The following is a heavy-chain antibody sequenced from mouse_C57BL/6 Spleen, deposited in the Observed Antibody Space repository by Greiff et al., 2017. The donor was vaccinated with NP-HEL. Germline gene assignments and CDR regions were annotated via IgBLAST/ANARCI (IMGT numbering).Heavy chain of an antibody. Sequence: VQLKQSGPVLVKPGASVKMSCKASGYTFTDYYMNWVKQSHGKSLEWIGVINPYNGGTCYYQKFKGKATLTVDKSSSTAYMELNSLTSEDSAVYYCARMGDYDGYLFAYWGQGTLVTVSA. CDR3: ARMGDYDGYLFAY. D-gene: IGHD2-3*01. CDR2: INPYNGGT. V-gene: IGHV1-19*01. J-gene: IGHJ3*01. CDR1: GYTFTDYY.